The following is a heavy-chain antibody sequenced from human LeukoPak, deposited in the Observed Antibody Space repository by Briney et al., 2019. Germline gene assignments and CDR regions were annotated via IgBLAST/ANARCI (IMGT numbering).Heavy chain of an antibody. CDR1: GGSISSHY. D-gene: IGHD3-9*01. CDR3: ARTYYDILTGYYQFDY. J-gene: IGHJ4*02. Sequence: PSETLSLTCTVSGGSISSHYWSWLRQPPGKGLEWLGYIYYSGSTNYNPSLKSRVTISVDTSKNQFSLKLSSVTAADTAVYYCARTYYDILTGYYQFDYWGQGTLVTVSS. CDR2: IYYSGST. V-gene: IGHV4-59*11.